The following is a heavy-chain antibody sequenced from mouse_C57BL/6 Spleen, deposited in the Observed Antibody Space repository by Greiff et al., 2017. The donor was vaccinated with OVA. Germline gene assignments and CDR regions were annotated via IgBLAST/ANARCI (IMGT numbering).Heavy chain of an antibody. Sequence: VQLVESGPELVKPGASVKISCKASGYAFSSSWMNWVKQRPGKGLEWIGRIYPGDGDTNYNGKFKGKATLTADKSSSTAYMQLSSLTSEDSAVYFCARDIDSSGYEGDAMDYWGQGTSVTVSS. J-gene: IGHJ4*01. CDR3: ARDIDSSGYEGDAMDY. CDR1: GYAFSSSW. D-gene: IGHD3-2*02. V-gene: IGHV1-82*01. CDR2: IYPGDGDT.